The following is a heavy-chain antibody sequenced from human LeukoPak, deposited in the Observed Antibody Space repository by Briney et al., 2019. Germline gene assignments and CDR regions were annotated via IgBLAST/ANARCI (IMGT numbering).Heavy chain of an antibody. CDR3: AGIQPRDAFDI. J-gene: IGHJ3*02. Sequence: SETLSLTCTVPGGSISSYYWSWIRQPPGKGLEWIGYIYYSGSTNYNPSLKSRVTISVDTSKNQFSLKLSSVTAADTAVYYCAGIQPRDAFDIWGQGTMVTVSS. CDR2: IYYSGST. D-gene: IGHD5-18*01. V-gene: IGHV4-59*01. CDR1: GGSISSYY.